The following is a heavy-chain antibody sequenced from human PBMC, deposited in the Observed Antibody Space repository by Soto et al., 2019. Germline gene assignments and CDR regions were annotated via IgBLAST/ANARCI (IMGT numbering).Heavy chain of an antibody. Sequence: QVQLVESGGGVVQPGRSLRLSCAASGFTFSSYGMHWVRQAPGKGLEWVAVIWYDGSNKYYADSVKGRFTISRDNSKNTLYLQMNSLRAEDTAVYYCARDRERSGGSCLAYWGQGTLVTVSS. D-gene: IGHD2-15*01. CDR2: IWYDGSNK. J-gene: IGHJ4*02. CDR1: GFTFSSYG. V-gene: IGHV3-33*01. CDR3: ARDRERSGGSCLAY.